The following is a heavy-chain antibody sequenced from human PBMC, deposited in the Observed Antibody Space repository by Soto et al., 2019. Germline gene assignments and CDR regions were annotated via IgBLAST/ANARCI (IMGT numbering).Heavy chain of an antibody. D-gene: IGHD3-16*01. J-gene: IGHJ4*02. Sequence: PGGSLRLSCAASGFTVSSNYISWVRQAPGKGLEWVSVIYSGGSTYYADSVKGRFTISRHNSKNTLYLQMNSLRAEATAVYYCARDGFDGYFDYWGQGTLVTVSS. CDR2: IYSGGST. CDR3: ARDGFDGYFDY. V-gene: IGHV3-53*04. CDR1: GFTVSSNY.